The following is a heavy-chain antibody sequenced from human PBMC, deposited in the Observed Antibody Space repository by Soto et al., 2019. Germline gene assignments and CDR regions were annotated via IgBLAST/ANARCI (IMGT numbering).Heavy chain of an antibody. V-gene: IGHV3-53*01. Sequence: GGSLRLSCAASGFTVSSNSMTWVRQAPGKGLEWVSIIYSGDDTYYADSVKGRFTISRDSSKNTLYLQMNSLRAEDTAVYYCARDPKGSFYFDYWGQRDLVPVSS. D-gene: IGHD3-10*01. CDR2: IYSGDDT. J-gene: IGHJ4*02. CDR3: ARDPKGSFYFDY. CDR1: GFTVSSNS.